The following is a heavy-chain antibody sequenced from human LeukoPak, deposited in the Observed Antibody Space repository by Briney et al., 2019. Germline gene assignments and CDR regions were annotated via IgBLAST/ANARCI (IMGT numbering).Heavy chain of an antibody. CDR1: GFTFSSYW. D-gene: IGHD6-19*01. Sequence: PGGSLRLSCAASGFTFSSYWMSWVRQAPGKGLEWVANIKRDGSEKYYVDSVKGRFTISRDNAKNSLYLQMNSLRAEDTAVYYCARDRDSSGYEGFDYWGQGTLVTVSS. V-gene: IGHV3-7*05. CDR2: IKRDGSEK. CDR3: ARDRDSSGYEGFDY. J-gene: IGHJ4*02.